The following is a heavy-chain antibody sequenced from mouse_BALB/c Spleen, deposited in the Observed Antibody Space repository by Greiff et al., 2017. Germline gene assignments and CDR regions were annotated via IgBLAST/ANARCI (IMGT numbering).Heavy chain of an antibody. V-gene: IGHV7-3*02. CDR3: AREGTKFAY. D-gene: IGHD3-3*01. CDR2: IRNKANGYTT. J-gene: IGHJ3*01. CDR1: GFTFTDYY. Sequence: DVKLVESGGGLVQPGGSLRLSCATSGFTFTDYYMSWVRQPPGKALEWLGFIRNKANGYTTEYSASVKGRFTISRDNSQSILYLQMNTRRAEDSATYYCAREGTKFAYWGQGTLVTVSA.